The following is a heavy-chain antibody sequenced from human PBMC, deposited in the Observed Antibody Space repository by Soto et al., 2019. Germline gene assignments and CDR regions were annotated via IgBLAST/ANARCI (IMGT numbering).Heavy chain of an antibody. Sequence: GGSLRLSCAASGFSIDDFAMHWVRQAPGKGLEWVSSISWDSGKISYADSVTGRFSVSRDNAKNSLFLQMSSLKPEDTAFYFCAKDNTGRYGDYESTWFEPWGQGTPVTVSS. CDR3: AKDNTGRYGDYESTWFEP. CDR2: ISWDSGKI. V-gene: IGHV3-9*01. CDR1: GFSIDDFA. D-gene: IGHD4-17*01. J-gene: IGHJ5*02.